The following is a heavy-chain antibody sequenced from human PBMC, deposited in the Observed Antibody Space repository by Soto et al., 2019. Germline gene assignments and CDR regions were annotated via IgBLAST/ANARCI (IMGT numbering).Heavy chain of an antibody. Sequence: SVKVSCKASGGTFSSYAISWVRQAPGQGLEWMGGIIPIFGTANYAQKFQGRVTITADESTSTAYMELSSLRSEDTAVYYCAREIVVVTPSRFDPWGQGTLVTVSS. CDR1: GGTFSSYA. J-gene: IGHJ5*02. D-gene: IGHD2-21*02. CDR2: IIPIFGTA. CDR3: AREIVVVTPSRFDP. V-gene: IGHV1-69*13.